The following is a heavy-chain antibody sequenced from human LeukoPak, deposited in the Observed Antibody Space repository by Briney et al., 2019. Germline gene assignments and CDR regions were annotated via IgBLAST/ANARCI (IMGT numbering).Heavy chain of an antibody. CDR3: ARGIGAADF. D-gene: IGHD3-16*01. V-gene: IGHV4-4*02. CDR2: IYQSGSS. Sequence: SETLSLTCAVSGGSIGSRNWWSWVRQPPGKGLQWIGEIYQSGSSIYNPSLRSRVTMSEDKSKDQLSLKLSSVTAADTAVYYCARGIGAADFWGQGILVTVSS. J-gene: IGHJ4*02. CDR1: GGSIGSRNW.